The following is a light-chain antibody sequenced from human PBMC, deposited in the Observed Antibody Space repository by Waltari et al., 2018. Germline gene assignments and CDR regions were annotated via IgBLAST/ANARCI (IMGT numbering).Light chain of an antibody. V-gene: IGKV3-11*01. J-gene: IGKJ2*01. CDR1: QSVGSY. Sequence: EIVLTQSPVTLSLSPGERATLSCRASQSVGSYLAWYQQKAGQAPRLLNYDASNGATGIPARFSGSGSGTDFTLTISSLEPEDFAIYYCQQFYSAPYTFGQGTKLEIK. CDR3: QQFYSAPYT. CDR2: DAS.